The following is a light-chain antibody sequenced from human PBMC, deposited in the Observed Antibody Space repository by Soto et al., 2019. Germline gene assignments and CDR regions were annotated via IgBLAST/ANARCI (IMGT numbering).Light chain of an antibody. CDR3: QKYDSAPT. CDR1: RGIGNA. V-gene: IGKV1-27*01. J-gene: IGKJ1*01. CDR2: SAS. Sequence: DSHLTQSPSYLSASVVDIVTNTFRPSRGIGNALAWYQQKPGTVPKLLIHSASTLQSGVPSRFSGSGSGTDFTLTISSVQPEDVASYYCQKYDSAPTFGPGTKVDIK.